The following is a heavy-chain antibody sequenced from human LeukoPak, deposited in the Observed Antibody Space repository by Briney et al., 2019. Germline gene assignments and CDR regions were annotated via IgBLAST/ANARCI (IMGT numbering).Heavy chain of an antibody. CDR3: ARGGGLDV. Sequence: GGSLRLSCAASGFTFSSYWMNWGRQAPGKGGEWVASINHNGNVNYYVDSVKGRFTISRDNAKNSLYLQISNLRAEDTAVYFCARGGGLDVWGQGATVTVSS. CDR1: GFTFSSYW. J-gene: IGHJ6*02. V-gene: IGHV3-7*03. D-gene: IGHD3-16*01. CDR2: INHNGNVN.